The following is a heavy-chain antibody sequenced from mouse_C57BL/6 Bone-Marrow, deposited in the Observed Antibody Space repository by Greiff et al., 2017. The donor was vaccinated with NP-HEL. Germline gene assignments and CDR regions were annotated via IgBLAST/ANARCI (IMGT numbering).Heavy chain of an antibody. D-gene: IGHD2-3*01. CDR3: ARDRDGYYWYFDV. CDR1: GFTFSDYY. CDR2: INYDGSST. J-gene: IGHJ1*03. V-gene: IGHV5-16*01. Sequence: VQLKESEGGLVQPGSSMKLSCTASGFTFSDYYMAWVRQVPEKGLEWVANINYDGSSTYYLDSLKSRFIISRDNAKNILYLQMSSLKSEDTATYYCARDRDGYYWYFDVWGTGTTVTVSS.